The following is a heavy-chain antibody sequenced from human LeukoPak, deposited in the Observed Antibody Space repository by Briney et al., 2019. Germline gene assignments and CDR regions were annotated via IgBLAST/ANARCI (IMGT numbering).Heavy chain of an antibody. CDR2: IYYSGST. Sequence: SGTLSLTCTVSGGSISSYYWSWIRQPPGKGLEWIGYIYYSGSTNYNPSLKSRVTISVDTSKNQFSLKLSSVTAADTAVYYCARVTRITILHAFDIWGQGTMVTVSS. D-gene: IGHD3-10*01. J-gene: IGHJ3*02. CDR1: GGSISSYY. V-gene: IGHV4-59*01. CDR3: ARVTRITILHAFDI.